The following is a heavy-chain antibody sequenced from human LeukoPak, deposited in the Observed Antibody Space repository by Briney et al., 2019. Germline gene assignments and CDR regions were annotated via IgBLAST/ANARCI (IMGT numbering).Heavy chain of an antibody. V-gene: IGHV4-59*01. CDR2: IYNSGST. D-gene: IGHD3/OR15-3a*01. CDR3: ARVRSDTTLDGDYFDY. J-gene: IGHJ4*02. CDR1: GGSISRFY. Sequence: SETLSLTCTVSGGSISRFYWGWIRQPPGKGLEYIGYIYNSGSTDYNPSLKSRVTISVDTSKKQFSLQLNSVTAADTAVYYCARVRSDTTLDGDYFDYWGQGTLVIVSS.